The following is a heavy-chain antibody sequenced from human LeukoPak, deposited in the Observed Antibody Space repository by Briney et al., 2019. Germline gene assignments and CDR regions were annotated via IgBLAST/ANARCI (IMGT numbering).Heavy chain of an antibody. Sequence: GASVKVSCKASGYTFTSYGISWVRQAPGQGLEWMGWISAYNGNTNYAQRFQGRVSMTRDTSISTAYMELSRLRSDDTAVYYCARAVWFGELFHWGQGTLVTVSS. D-gene: IGHD3-10*01. J-gene: IGHJ4*02. CDR1: GYTFTSYG. CDR3: ARAVWFGELFH. CDR2: ISAYNGNT. V-gene: IGHV1-18*01.